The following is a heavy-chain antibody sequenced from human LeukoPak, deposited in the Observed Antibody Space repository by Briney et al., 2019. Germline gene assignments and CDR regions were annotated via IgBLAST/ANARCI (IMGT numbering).Heavy chain of an antibody. D-gene: IGHD3-22*01. CDR3: ARALPTYYDIWFDP. CDR1: GFTFSSYA. J-gene: IGHJ5*02. V-gene: IGHV4-34*01. CDR2: INHSGST. Sequence: GSLRLSCAASGFTFSSYAMSWVRQPPGKGLEWIGEINHSGSTNYNPSLKSRVTISVDTSKNQFSLKLSSVTAADTAVYYCARALPTYYDIWFDPWGQGTLVTVSS.